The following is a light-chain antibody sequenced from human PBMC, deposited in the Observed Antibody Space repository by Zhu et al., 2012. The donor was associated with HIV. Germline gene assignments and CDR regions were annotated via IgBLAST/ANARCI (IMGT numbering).Light chain of an antibody. CDR2: GAS. V-gene: IGKV1-9*01. Sequence: DIQLTQSPSFLSASVGDRVTITCRASQGISNHLAWYHQKAGRAPKLLIYGASILQSGVPSRFSGSGSGTEFTLTISSLQPEDFATYFCQHLTLYPTFGGGSKVEIK. CDR3: QHLTLYPT. J-gene: IGKJ4*01. CDR1: QGISNH.